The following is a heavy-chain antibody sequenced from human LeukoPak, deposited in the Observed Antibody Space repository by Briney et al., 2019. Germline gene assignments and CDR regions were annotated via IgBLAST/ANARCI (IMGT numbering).Heavy chain of an antibody. CDR3: ANGGVVPAAKPNSFDY. CDR1: GYSFTSYG. D-gene: IGHD2-2*02. J-gene: IGHJ4*02. Sequence: VASVKVSCKTSGYSFTSYGISWVRQAPGQGLEWMGWISPYNANTNYAQKFQDRVTMTTDISTTTAYMELSSLRSEDTAVYYCANGGVVPAAKPNSFDYWGQGTLVTVSS. CDR2: ISPYNANT. V-gene: IGHV1-18*01.